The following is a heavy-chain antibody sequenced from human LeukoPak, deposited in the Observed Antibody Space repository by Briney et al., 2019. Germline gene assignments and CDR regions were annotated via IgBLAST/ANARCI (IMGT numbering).Heavy chain of an antibody. Sequence: GASVKVSCKASGFSFTSSAVQWVRQARGQRPEWIGWIDVGSGNTNYAQKFQERVTITRDMSTTTAYMELSSLGFEDTAVYYCAAGPYKWNYVGYFDLWGRGTLVTVSS. V-gene: IGHV1-58*01. D-gene: IGHD1-7*01. CDR2: IDVGSGNT. CDR1: GFSFTSSA. CDR3: AAGPYKWNYVGYFDL. J-gene: IGHJ2*01.